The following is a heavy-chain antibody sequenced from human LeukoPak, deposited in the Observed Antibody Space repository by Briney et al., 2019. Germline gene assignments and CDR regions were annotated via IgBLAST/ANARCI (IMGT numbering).Heavy chain of an antibody. V-gene: IGHV3-30-3*01. CDR1: GFTFSSYA. J-gene: IGHJ4*02. CDR3: ASISSSWYPHTDY. Sequence: GGSLRLSCAASGFTFSSYAMHWVRQAPGKGLEWVAVISYDGSNKYYADSVKGRFIISRDNSKNTLYLQMNSLRAEDTAVYYCASISSSWYPHTDYLGQGTLVTVSS. CDR2: ISYDGSNK. D-gene: IGHD6-13*01.